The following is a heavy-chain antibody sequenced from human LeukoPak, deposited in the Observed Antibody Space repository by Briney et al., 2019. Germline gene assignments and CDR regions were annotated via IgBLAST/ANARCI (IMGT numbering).Heavy chain of an antibody. V-gene: IGHV1-8*01. CDR1: GYTFTSYD. J-gene: IGHJ6*02. D-gene: IGHD3-10*01. CDR3: ARGQLPIYYYYYYGMDV. Sequence: ASVKVSCKASGYTFTSYDINWVRQATGQGLEWMGWMNPNSGNTGYAQKFQGRVTMTRNTSISTAYMELSSLRSEDTAVYYCARGQLPIYYYYYYGMDVWGQGTTVTVSS. CDR2: MNPNSGNT.